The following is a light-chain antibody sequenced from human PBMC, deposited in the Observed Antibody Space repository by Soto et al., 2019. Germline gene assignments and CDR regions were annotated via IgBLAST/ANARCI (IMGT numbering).Light chain of an antibody. CDR2: YDS. CDR1: NLGSKS. J-gene: IGLJ1*01. V-gene: IGLV3-21*04. CDR3: QVWDSSSDLRV. Sequence: SSELTQPPSVSVAPGETARIACGGDNLGSKSVQWYQQKPGQAPVLVISYDSDRPSGIPERFSGSNSGDTATLTISRVEAGDEADYYCQVWDSSSDLRVFGTGTKLTVL.